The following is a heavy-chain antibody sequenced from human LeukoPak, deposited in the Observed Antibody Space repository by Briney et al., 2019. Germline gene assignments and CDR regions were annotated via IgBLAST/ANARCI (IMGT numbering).Heavy chain of an antibody. CDR2: ISGSGGST. J-gene: IGHJ6*02. Sequence: GGSLRLSCAASGFTFSSYAMSWVRQAPEKGLEWVSAISGSGGSTYYADSVKGRFTISRDNSKNTLYLQMNSLRAEDTAVYYCAKDSSGWRNYYYGMDVWGQGTTVTVSS. D-gene: IGHD6-19*01. CDR1: GFTFSSYA. V-gene: IGHV3-23*01. CDR3: AKDSSGWRNYYYGMDV.